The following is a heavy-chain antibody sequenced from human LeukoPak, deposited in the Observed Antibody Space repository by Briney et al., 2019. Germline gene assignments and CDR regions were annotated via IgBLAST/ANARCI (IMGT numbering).Heavy chain of an antibody. CDR2: INHSGST. V-gene: IGHV4-34*01. Sequence: SETLSLTCAVYGGSFSGYYWSWIRQPPGKGLEWIGEINHSGSTNYNPSLKSRVTISVDTSKNQFSLKLSSVTTSDTAVYYCARGGGYDLWSGYYRAWFDPWGQGTLVTVSS. D-gene: IGHD3-3*01. CDR1: GGSFSGYY. J-gene: IGHJ5*02. CDR3: ARGGGYDLWSGYYRAWFDP.